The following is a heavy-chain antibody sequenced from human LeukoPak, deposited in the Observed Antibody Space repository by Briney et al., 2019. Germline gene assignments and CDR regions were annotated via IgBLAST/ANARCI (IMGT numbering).Heavy chain of an antibody. CDR2: ISSSGSTI. CDR3: ARAPLTYYYGSGSYYWGGFDY. V-gene: IGHV3-48*03. J-gene: IGHJ4*02. CDR1: GFTFSSYE. D-gene: IGHD3-10*01. Sequence: PGGSLRLSCAASGFTFSSYEMSWVRQAPGKGLEWVSYISSSGSTIYYADSVKGRFTISRDNAKNSLYLQVNSLRAEDTAVYYCARAPLTYYYGSGSYYWGGFDYWGQGTLVTVSS.